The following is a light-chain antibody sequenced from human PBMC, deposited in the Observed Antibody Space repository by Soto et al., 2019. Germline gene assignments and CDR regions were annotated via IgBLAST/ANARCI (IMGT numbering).Light chain of an antibody. CDR3: SSYTTSSTQV. Sequence: QSALTQPASVSGSPGQSITISCTGTSSDIGTYNYVSWYQQHPGKVPKLMIYEVSNRPSGVSNRFSGSKSGNTASLAISGLQAADEADYYCSSYTTSSTQVFGGGTKLTVL. V-gene: IGLV2-14*01. J-gene: IGLJ3*02. CDR2: EVS. CDR1: SSDIGTYNY.